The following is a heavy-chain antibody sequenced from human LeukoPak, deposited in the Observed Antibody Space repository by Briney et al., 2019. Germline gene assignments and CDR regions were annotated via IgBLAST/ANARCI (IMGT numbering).Heavy chain of an antibody. Sequence: GGSLRLSCAASGFTVSDNYMSWVRQAPWKGLEWASVIYSGGSTYYSDSVKGRFTISRDNSKNTLYLQMNSLRAEDTAVYYCARETVPRGFDYWGQGTLVTVSS. CDR3: ARETVPRGFDY. D-gene: IGHD4-11*01. CDR2: IYSGGST. V-gene: IGHV3-53*01. J-gene: IGHJ4*02. CDR1: GFTVSDNY.